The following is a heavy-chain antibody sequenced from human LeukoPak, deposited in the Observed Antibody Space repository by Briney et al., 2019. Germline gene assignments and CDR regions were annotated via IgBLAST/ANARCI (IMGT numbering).Heavy chain of an antibody. J-gene: IGHJ4*02. D-gene: IGHD4-17*01. CDR3: AREGADYGDYNLDY. Sequence: ASVKVSCKDSGYTFTGYYMHWVRQAPGQGLGWMGWINPNSGGTKYAQKFQGRVTMTRDTSISTAYMELSRLRSDDTAIYYCAREGADYGDYNLDYWGQGTLVTVSS. V-gene: IGHV1-2*02. CDR1: GYTFTGYY. CDR2: INPNSGGT.